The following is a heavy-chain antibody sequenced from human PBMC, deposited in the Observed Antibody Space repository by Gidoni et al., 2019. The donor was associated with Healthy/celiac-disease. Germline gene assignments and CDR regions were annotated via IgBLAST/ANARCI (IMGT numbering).Heavy chain of an antibody. V-gene: IGHV4-39*01. CDR2: IYYSGST. CDR3: ARLDPQNYDILTGYYMAGAFDI. J-gene: IGHJ3*02. Sequence: QLQLQESGPGLVKPSETLSLTCTVSGGSISSSSYYWGWIRQPPGKGLEWIGSIYYSGSTYYNPSLKSRVTISVDTSKNQFSLKLSSVTAADTAVYYCARLDPQNYDILTGYYMAGAFDIRGQGTMVTVSS. CDR1: GGSISSSSYY. D-gene: IGHD3-9*01.